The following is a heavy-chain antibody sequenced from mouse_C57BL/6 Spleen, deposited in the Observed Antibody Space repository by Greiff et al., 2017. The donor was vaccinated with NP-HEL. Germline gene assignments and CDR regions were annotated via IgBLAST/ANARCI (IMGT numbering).Heavy chain of an antibody. V-gene: IGHV1-4*01. J-gene: IGHJ2*01. Sequence: QVQLQQSGAELVRPGASVKMSCKASGYTFTSYTMNWVKQRPGQGLEWIGYINPSSGYTNYNQKFKDKATLTADKSSSTAYMQLSSLTSEDSAVYYGARREVYYFDGWGKGTTLTVSS. CDR2: INPSSGYT. CDR3: ARREVYYFDG. CDR1: GYTFTSYT.